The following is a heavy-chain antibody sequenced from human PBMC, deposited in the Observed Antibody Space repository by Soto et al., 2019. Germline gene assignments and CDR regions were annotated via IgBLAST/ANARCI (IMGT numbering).Heavy chain of an antibody. Sequence: EVQLLESGGALVQPGGSLRLSCVASGFSFNKYAMHWVRQAPGKGLEYVSGTSSDGVSTYYGNSVKGRFTISRDNSKNTLFLQMGSLRPDDMAVYYCARVKFRFRSGPYDCWGQGTRVAVSS. CDR3: ARVKFRFRSGPYDC. V-gene: IGHV3-64*01. CDR2: TSSDGVST. CDR1: GFSFNKYA. D-gene: IGHD3-10*01. J-gene: IGHJ4*02.